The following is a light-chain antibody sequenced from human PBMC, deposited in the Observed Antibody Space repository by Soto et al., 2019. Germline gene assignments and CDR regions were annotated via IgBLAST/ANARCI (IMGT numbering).Light chain of an antibody. CDR2: GAS. Sequence: EVVLTQSPGTLSLSQGERATLSCRASQTISSTYLAWCQQKPGQAPRLLIYGASTRATGIPDRFSGTGSGTDFTLTISRLEPEDFAVYYCHHFGDSPIPFGQGTRLAIK. V-gene: IGKV3-20*01. CDR1: QTISSTY. J-gene: IGKJ5*01. CDR3: HHFGDSPIP.